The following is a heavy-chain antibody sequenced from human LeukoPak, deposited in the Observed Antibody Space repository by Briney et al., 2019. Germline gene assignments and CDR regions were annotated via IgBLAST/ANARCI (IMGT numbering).Heavy chain of an antibody. Sequence: GGSLRLSCAASGFTFNSYDMHWIRQAPGKGLEWVALIWYDGSNKYYPDSVKGRFTISRDNSKNTLYLQMNSLRAEDTAVYYCAKDPDFWSGPFDYWGQGTLVTVSS. J-gene: IGHJ4*02. CDR3: AKDPDFWSGPFDY. D-gene: IGHD3-3*01. CDR2: IWYDGSNK. CDR1: GFTFNSYD. V-gene: IGHV3-33*06.